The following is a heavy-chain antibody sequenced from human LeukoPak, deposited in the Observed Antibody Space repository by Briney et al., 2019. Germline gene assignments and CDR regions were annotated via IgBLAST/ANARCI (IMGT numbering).Heavy chain of an antibody. V-gene: IGHV3-9*01. D-gene: IGHD4-17*01. CDR1: GFTFDDYA. CDR2: ISWNSGSI. Sequence: GGSLRLSCAASGFTFDDYAMHWVRQAPGKGLEWVSGISWNSGSIGYADSVQGRFTISRDNAKNSLYLQMNSLRAEDTALYYCAKEYGEGDYWGQGTLVTVSS. J-gene: IGHJ4*02. CDR3: AKEYGEGDY.